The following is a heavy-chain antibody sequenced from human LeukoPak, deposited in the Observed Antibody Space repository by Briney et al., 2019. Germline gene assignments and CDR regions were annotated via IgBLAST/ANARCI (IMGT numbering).Heavy chain of an antibody. CDR3: ARCSSKIAVAGHGEPYYYYYGMDV. D-gene: IGHD6-19*01. V-gene: IGHV3-30-3*01. J-gene: IGHJ6*02. CDR2: ISYDGSNK. Sequence: PGRSLRLSCAASGFTFSSYAMHWVRQAPGKGLEWVAVISYDGSNKYYADSVKGRFTISRDNSKNTLYLQMNSLRAEDTAVYYCARCSSKIAVAGHGEPYYYYYGMDVWGQGTTVTVSS. CDR1: GFTFSSYA.